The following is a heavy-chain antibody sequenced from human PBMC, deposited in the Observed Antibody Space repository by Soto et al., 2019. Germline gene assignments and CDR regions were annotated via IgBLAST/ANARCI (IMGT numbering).Heavy chain of an antibody. CDR3: ARDYRSSWDY. CDR2: INAYNGKT. CDR1: VYTFTSYG. V-gene: IGHV1-18*01. Sequence: ASVKVSCKASVYTFTSYGISWVRQAPGQRLEWMGWINAYNGKTNYAQKLQGRVTITMDTSASTTYMELSSLRSEDTSVYYCARDYRSSWDYWGQGTQVTVSS. D-gene: IGHD6-13*01. J-gene: IGHJ4*02.